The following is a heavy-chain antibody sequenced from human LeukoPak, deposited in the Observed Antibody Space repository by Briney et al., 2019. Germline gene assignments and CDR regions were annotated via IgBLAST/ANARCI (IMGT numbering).Heavy chain of an antibody. CDR3: ARGRGTSGTNRDFYYYYYMDV. D-gene: IGHD2-2*01. V-gene: IGHV1-69*06. CDR1: GGTFSSHA. J-gene: IGHJ6*03. CDR2: IIPIIGTA. Sequence: ASVKVSCKASGGTFSSHAISWVRQAPGQGPEWMGGIIPIIGTANYAQKFQGRVTIIADKSTSTAYMELSSLRHDDLAVFYCARGRGTSGTNRDFYYYYYMDVWGKGTTVTVSS.